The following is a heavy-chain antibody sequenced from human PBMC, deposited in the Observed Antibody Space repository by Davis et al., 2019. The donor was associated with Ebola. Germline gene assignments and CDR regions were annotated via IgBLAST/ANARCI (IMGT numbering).Heavy chain of an antibody. CDR1: GFTFSSYV. Sequence: GESLKISCAASGFTFSSYVMNWVRQVPGKGLEWVAVISYDGSNKYYADSVKGRFTISRDNSKNTLYLQMNSLREEDTAVYFCARVFMIFAVHNGFDPWGQGTLVTVSS. J-gene: IGHJ5*02. D-gene: IGHD3/OR15-3a*01. CDR2: ISYDGSNK. V-gene: IGHV3-30-3*01. CDR3: ARVFMIFAVHNGFDP.